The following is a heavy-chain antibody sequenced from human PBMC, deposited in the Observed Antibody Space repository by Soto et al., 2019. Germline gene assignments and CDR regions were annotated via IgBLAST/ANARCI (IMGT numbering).Heavy chain of an antibody. V-gene: IGHV1-18*04. J-gene: IGHJ4*02. CDR2: ISGYNDNT. CDR3: ARDPSYYYDRSARLYVDF. CDR1: GYTFTSYG. Sequence: QVQLVQAGAEVKRPGASVKVSCKASGYTFTSYGISWVRQAPGQGLEWMGWISGYNDNTNYAQNLQGRVIMTTDTTTPTAYMELTSLRSDATALYYCARDPSYYYDRSARLYVDFWGQGTLVTVSS. D-gene: IGHD3-22*01.